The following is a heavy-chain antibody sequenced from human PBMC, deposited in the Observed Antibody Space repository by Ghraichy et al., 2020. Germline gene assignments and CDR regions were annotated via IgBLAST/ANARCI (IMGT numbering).Heavy chain of an antibody. V-gene: IGHV4-39*01. Sequence: SETLSLTCTVSGGSISSSSYYWGWIRQPPGKGLEWIGSIYYSGSTYYNPSLKSRVTISVDTSKNQFSLKLSSVTAADTAVYYCASRPEGIQLFDYWGQGTLVTVSS. CDR1: GGSISSSSYY. CDR2: IYYSGST. J-gene: IGHJ4*02. D-gene: IGHD5-18*01. CDR3: ASRPEGIQLFDY.